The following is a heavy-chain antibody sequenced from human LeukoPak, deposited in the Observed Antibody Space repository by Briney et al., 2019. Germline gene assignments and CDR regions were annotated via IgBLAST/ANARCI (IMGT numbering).Heavy chain of an antibody. CDR3: ARDPPAVAANTYG. CDR1: GFTFSNYA. D-gene: IGHD6-6*01. V-gene: IGHV3-23*01. Sequence: PGGSLRLSCTASGFTFSNYAMSWVRQAPGKGLEWVSTISGSDGSTYYADSVKGRFTISRDNSKNTLYLQMNSLRVDDTAVYYCARDPPAVAANTYGWGQGTLVTVSS. J-gene: IGHJ4*02. CDR2: ISGSDGST.